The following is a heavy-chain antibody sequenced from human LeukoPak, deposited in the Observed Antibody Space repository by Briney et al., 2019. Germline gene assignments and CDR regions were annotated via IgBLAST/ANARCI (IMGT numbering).Heavy chain of an antibody. D-gene: IGHD5-24*01. J-gene: IGHJ4*02. CDR1: AFTFSSYG. CDR3: AREFGEMGVDY. V-gene: IGHV3-53*01. CDR2: IYSGGST. Sequence: PGGSLRLSCAASAFTFSSYGMSWVRQAPGKGLEWVSVIYSGGSTYYADSVKGRFTISRDNSKNTLYLQMNSLRAEDTAVYYCAREFGEMGVDYWGQGTLVTVSS.